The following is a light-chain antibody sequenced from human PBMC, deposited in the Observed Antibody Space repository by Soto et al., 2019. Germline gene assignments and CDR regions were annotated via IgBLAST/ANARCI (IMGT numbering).Light chain of an antibody. CDR2: DVS. CDR1: SSDVANYNY. V-gene: IGLV2-14*01. Sequence: QSALTQPASVSGSPGQSTTISCTGTSSDVANYNYVSWYQQHPGKAPKLIIYDVSNRPSGVSTRFSGSKSGNTASLTISGLQAEDEADYYCSSYTSSSTLYVFGAGTKLTVL. CDR3: SSYTSSSTLYV. J-gene: IGLJ1*01.